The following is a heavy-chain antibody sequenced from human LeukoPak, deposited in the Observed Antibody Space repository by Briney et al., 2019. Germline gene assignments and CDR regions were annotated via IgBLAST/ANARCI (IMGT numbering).Heavy chain of an antibody. Sequence: PGGSLRLSCAASGFTFSSYWMSWVRQAPGKGLEWVANIKQDGSEKYYADSVKGRFTISRDNAKNFLYLQMNSLRAEDTALYYCAKGRSFSYADYWGQGTLVTVSS. J-gene: IGHJ4*02. CDR1: GFTFSSYW. D-gene: IGHD2-8*01. CDR2: IKQDGSEK. V-gene: IGHV3-7*03. CDR3: AKGRSFSYADY.